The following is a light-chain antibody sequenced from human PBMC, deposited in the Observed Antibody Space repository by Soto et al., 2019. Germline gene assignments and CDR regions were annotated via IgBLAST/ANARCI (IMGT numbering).Light chain of an antibody. CDR2: DAS. J-gene: IGKJ4*01. V-gene: IGKV3-11*01. CDR3: QQGSNWPPGLT. CDR1: QSVGSY. Sequence: DIVLTQSPATLSLSPGERATLSCRASQSVGSYLAWYQQKPGQAPRLLIYDASIRATGIPARFSGSGSGTDFTLTISSLEPEDFAVYYCQQGSNWPPGLTFGGGTKVEIK.